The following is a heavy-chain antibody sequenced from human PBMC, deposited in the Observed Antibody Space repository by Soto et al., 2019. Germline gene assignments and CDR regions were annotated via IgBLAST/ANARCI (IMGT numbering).Heavy chain of an antibody. D-gene: IGHD3-10*01. CDR1: GYRFSNYW. CDR2: IYPGDSET. J-gene: IGHJ6*02. Sequence: GESLKISCKGSGYRFSNYWIGWVRQMPGKGLEWTGIIYPGDSETRYSPSFQGQVTISVDKSISTAYLQWSSLTASDTAMFYCARVGDHYGAGSNRPYFYYYGMDVWGHGTTVTVSS. CDR3: ARVGDHYGAGSNRPYFYYYGMDV. V-gene: IGHV5-51*01.